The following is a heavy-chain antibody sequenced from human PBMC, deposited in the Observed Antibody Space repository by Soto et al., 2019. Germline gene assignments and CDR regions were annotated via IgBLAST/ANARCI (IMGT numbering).Heavy chain of an antibody. CDR2: IYYSGST. CDR1: GGSISSGDYY. J-gene: IGHJ4*02. V-gene: IGHV4-30-4*01. CDR3: AKTDSSGYLPDY. Sequence: SETLSLTCTVSGGSISSGDYYWSWIRQPPGKGLEWIGYIYYSGSTYYNPSLKSRVTISVDTSKNQFSLKLSSVTAADTAVYYCAKTDSSGYLPDYWGQGTLVTVS. D-gene: IGHD3-22*01.